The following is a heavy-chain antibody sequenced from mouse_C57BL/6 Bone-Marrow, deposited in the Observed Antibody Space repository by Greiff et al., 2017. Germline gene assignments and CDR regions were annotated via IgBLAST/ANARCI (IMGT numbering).Heavy chain of an antibody. CDR3: TTFPFITTVVATHWYFDV. D-gene: IGHD1-1*01. Sequence: EVKLMESGAELVRPGASVKLSCTASGFNIKDAYMHWVKQRPEQGLAWIGWIDPENGDTEYASKFQGKATITADTSSNTAYLQLSSLTSEDTAVYYCTTFPFITTVVATHWYFDVWGTGTTVTVSS. CDR1: GFNIKDAY. V-gene: IGHV14-4*01. CDR2: IDPENGDT. J-gene: IGHJ1*03.